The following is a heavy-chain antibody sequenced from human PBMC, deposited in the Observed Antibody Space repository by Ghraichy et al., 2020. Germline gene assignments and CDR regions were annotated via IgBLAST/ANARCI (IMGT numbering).Heavy chain of an antibody. CDR2: IFYTGST. V-gene: IGHV4-39*01. CDR1: GGSISSSSYY. CDR3: ARHGAAGGCSGGSCSWFDP. D-gene: IGHD2-15*01. Sequence: SETLSLTCTVSGGSISSSSYYWGWIRQPPGKGLEWIGSIFYTGSTYYNPSLKSRVTISVDTSKNQFSLKLTSVTAADTAVYYCARHGAAGGCSGGSCSWFDPWGQGTLVTVSS. J-gene: IGHJ5*02.